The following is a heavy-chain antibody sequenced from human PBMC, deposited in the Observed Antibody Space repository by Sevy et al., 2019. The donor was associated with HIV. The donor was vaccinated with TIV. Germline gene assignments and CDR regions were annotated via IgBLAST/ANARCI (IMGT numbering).Heavy chain of an antibody. Sequence: SETLSLTCTVSGGSISSSSYYWGWIRQPPGKGLGWIGSIYYSGSTYYNPSLKSRVTISVDTSKNQFSLKLSAVTAAETAVYYCARLSTLGAFDIWGQGTMVTVSS. CDR3: ARLSTLGAFDI. CDR1: GGSISSSSYY. CDR2: IYYSGST. J-gene: IGHJ3*02. D-gene: IGHD2-2*01. V-gene: IGHV4-39*01.